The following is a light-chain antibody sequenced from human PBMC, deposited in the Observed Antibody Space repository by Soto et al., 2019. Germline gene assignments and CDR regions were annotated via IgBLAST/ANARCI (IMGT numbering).Light chain of an antibody. Sequence: QSALTQPASMSGSPVQSITNSCTRTTSDVGSYNLISLYQQYPGPAPKLIIYERTTRPSGISNRFSASKSVNTASLTNSGLLAEDEGDYYCCSYAGSRTFVVLGGGTKVTVL. CDR1: TSDVGSYNL. J-gene: IGLJ3*02. V-gene: IGLV2-23*03. CDR3: CSYAGSRTFVV. CDR2: ERT.